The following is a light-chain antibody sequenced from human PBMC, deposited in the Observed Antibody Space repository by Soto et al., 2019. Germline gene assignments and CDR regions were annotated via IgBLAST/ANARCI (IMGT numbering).Light chain of an antibody. CDR1: QSVSSSY. CDR3: QQYGSSPKGT. J-gene: IGKJ1*01. CDR2: GAS. Sequence: EIVLTQTPGTLSLSPGERATLSCRASQSVSSSYLAWYQQKPGQAPRLLIYGASSRATGIPDRFSGSGSGTDFTLTISRLEPEDFAVYYCQQYGSSPKGTFGQGTMVDI. V-gene: IGKV3-20*01.